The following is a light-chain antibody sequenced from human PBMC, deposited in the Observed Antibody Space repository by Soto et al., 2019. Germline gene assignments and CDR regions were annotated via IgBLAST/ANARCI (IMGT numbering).Light chain of an antibody. V-gene: IGLV2-14*01. CDR3: SSYTSSDTPYV. CDR1: SSDVGDYKY. CDR2: VNS. J-gene: IGLJ1*01. Sequence: QSALTQPDSVSGSPGQSITISCTGTSSDVGDYKYVSWYQQHPDKAPKLIIFVNSNRPSGISNRFSASKSGNTASLTISGLQAEDEADYYCSSYTSSDTPYVFGTGTKVTVL.